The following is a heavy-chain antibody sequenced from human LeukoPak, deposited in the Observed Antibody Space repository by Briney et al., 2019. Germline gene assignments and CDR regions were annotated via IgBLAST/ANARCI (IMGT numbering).Heavy chain of an antibody. CDR2: IFYSGST. CDR3: ARARGGDYNPKNWYFDL. V-gene: IGHV4-39*07. D-gene: IGHD4-11*01. J-gene: IGHJ2*01. Sequence: SETLSLTCTVSGGSISTSNYYWGWIRRPPGKGLEWIGNIFYSGSTYYSPSLRSRVTISLDTSRNQFSLKLSSVTAADTAVYYCARARGGDYNPKNWYFDLWGRGTLVTVSS. CDR1: GGSISTSNYY.